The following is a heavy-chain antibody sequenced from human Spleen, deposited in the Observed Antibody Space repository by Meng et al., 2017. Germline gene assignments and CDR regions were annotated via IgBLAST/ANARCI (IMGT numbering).Heavy chain of an antibody. CDR1: GFSFYSHA. V-gene: IGHV3-23*01. J-gene: IGHJ5*02. Sequence: GGSLRLSCAASGFSFYSHAMNWVRQAPGKGLEWVSGISGSGDSTYYADSVKGRFTISRDNSKNTLYLQMNSLRAEDTAVYYCAQILVTAIDNWFDPWGQGTLVTVSS. CDR3: AQILVTAIDNWFDP. D-gene: IGHD2-21*02. CDR2: ISGSGDST.